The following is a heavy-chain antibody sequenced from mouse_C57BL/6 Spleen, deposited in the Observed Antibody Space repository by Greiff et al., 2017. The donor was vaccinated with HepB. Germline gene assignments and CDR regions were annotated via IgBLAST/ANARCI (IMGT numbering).Heavy chain of an antibody. V-gene: IGHV5-16*01. D-gene: IGHD2-4*01. CDR1: GFTFSDYY. Sequence: DVMLVESEGGLVQPGSSMKLSCTASGFTFSDYYMAWVRQVPEKGLEWVANINYDGSSTYYLDSLKSRFIISRDNAKNILYLQMSSLKSEDTATYYCARIYDSYFDYWGQGTTLTVSS. CDR2: INYDGSST. J-gene: IGHJ2*01. CDR3: ARIYDSYFDY.